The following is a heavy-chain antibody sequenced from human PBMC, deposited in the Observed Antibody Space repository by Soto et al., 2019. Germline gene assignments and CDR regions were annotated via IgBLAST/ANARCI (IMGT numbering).Heavy chain of an antibody. Sequence: GGSLRLSCAASGFTFSSYGMHWVRQAPGKGLEWVAVIWYDGSNKYYADSVKGRFTISRDNSKNTLYLQMNSLRAEDTAVYYCARDRGQQLDQERVFDYWGQGTLVTVSS. CDR3: ARDRGQQLDQERVFDY. CDR1: GFTFSSYG. CDR2: IWYDGSNK. J-gene: IGHJ4*02. V-gene: IGHV3-33*01. D-gene: IGHD6-13*01.